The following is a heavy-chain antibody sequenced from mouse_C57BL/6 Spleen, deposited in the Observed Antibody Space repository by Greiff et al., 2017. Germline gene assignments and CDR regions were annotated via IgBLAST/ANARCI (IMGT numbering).Heavy chain of an antibody. J-gene: IGHJ1*03. Sequence: QVQLQQSGAELARPGASVKMSCKASGYTFTSYTMHWVKQRPGQGLEWIGYFNPSSGYTKYNQKFKDKATLTAAKSSSTASMQLSSRTSEDSAVYYCARSRERSKGYFDVWGTGTTVTVSS. V-gene: IGHV1-4*01. CDR3: ARSRERSKGYFDV. CDR2: FNPSSGYT. CDR1: GYTFTSYT.